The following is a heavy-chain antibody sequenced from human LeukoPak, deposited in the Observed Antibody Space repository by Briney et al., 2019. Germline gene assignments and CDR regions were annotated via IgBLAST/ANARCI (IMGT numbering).Heavy chain of an antibody. V-gene: IGHV3-48*03. J-gene: IGHJ6*03. CDR1: GFTFSSYE. CDR2: ISSSGSTI. D-gene: IGHD3-10*01. CDR3: ARDFRYYGSGPTYYYMDV. Sequence: GGSLRLSWAAAGFTFSSYEMSCVSQAPGKGLEWVSYISSSGSTIYYADSVKGRFTISRDNAKTSRYLRMNSLRAENTAVYYGARDFRYYGSGPTYYYMDVWGKGTTVTISS.